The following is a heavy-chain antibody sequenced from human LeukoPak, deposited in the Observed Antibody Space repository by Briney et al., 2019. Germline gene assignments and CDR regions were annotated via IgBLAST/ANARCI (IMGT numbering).Heavy chain of an antibody. CDR1: GGTFSSYA. V-gene: IGHV1-69*13. J-gene: IGHJ5*02. D-gene: IGHD3-3*01. Sequence: ASVKVSCKASGGTFSSYAISWVRQAPGQGLEWMGGIIPILGTANYAQKFQGRVTITADESTSTAYMELSSLRSEDTAVYYCARGPIFGVVYNWFDPWGQGTLVTVSS. CDR2: IIPILGTA. CDR3: ARGPIFGVVYNWFDP.